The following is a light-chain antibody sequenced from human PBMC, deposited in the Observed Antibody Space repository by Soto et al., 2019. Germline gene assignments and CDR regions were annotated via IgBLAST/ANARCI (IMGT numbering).Light chain of an antibody. V-gene: IGKV3-20*01. CDR1: QSVASNS. CDR3: QNYYISPYT. Sequence: ETVLTQSPGTLSLSPGETATLSCRASQSVASNSLAWYQQKPGQAPRLLVFGASGRATDIPHRFSGRGSVTDFALHINRLEPADFALYYCQNYYISPYTFGQRTKLQSK. CDR2: GAS. J-gene: IGKJ2*01.